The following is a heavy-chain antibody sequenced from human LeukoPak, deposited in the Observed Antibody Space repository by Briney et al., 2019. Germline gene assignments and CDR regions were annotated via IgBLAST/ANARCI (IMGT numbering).Heavy chain of an antibody. CDR3: AHSGPYAYY. CDR2: ISGSGGST. J-gene: IGHJ4*02. V-gene: IGHV3-23*01. Sequence: GSLRLSCAASGFTFSNSAMNWVRQAPGKGLEWVSAISGSGGSTYYAGSVKGRFTISRDNSKNTLFLQMNSLRAEDTAVYYCAHSGPYAYYWGQGTLVTVSS. D-gene: IGHD1-26*01. CDR1: GFTFSNSA.